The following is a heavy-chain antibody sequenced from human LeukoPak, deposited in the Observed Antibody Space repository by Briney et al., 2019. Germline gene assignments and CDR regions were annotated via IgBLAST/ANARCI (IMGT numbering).Heavy chain of an antibody. D-gene: IGHD1-26*01. J-gene: IGHJ4*02. CDR2: IYHSGTI. CDR3: ARVNSGSYGGSIDY. V-gene: IGHV4-4*02. Sequence: SGTLSLTCGVSSGSISSSNWWSWVRQPPGKGLEWIGDIYHSGTINYNPSLKSRVTISVDKSKNQFSLKLRSVTAADTAMYYCARVNSGSYGGSIDYWGQGTLVTVSS. CDR1: SGSISSSNW.